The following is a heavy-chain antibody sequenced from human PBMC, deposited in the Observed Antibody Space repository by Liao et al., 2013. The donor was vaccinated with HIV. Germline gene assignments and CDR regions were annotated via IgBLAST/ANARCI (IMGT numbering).Heavy chain of an antibody. J-gene: IGHJ6*03. V-gene: IGHV4-59*01. CDR3: ARVPPTRRYDFWSGYYPTTYYYYMER. Sequence: QVQLQESGPGLVKPSETLSLTCTVSGGSISSYYWSWIRQPPGKGLEWIGYIYYSGTTKYNPSLKSRVTISLDTSKNQFSLKLSSVTAADTAVYYCARVPPTRRYDFWSGYYPTTYYYYMERLGQRDHGHRLL. CDR2: IYYSGTT. CDR1: GGSISSYY. D-gene: IGHD3-3*01.